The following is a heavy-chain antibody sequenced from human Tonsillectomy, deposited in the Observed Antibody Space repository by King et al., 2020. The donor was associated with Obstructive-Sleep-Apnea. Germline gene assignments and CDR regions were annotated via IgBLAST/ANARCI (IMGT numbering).Heavy chain of an antibody. J-gene: IGHJ6*02. CDR3: ARGRYDYGEYYYYGMDV. D-gene: IGHD4-17*01. CDR1: GFTFSSYA. Sequence: VQLVESGGGVVQPGRSLRLSCAASGFTFSSYAMHWVRQAPGKGLEWVAVISYDGRNNYYADSVKGRCTISRDNSKNTLCLQMNSLRAEDTAVYYCARGRYDYGEYYYYGMDVWGQGTTVTVSS. V-gene: IGHV3-30*04. CDR2: ISYDGRNN.